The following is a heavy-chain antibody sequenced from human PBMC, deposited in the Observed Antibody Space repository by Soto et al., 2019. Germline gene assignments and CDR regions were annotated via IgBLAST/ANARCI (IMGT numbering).Heavy chain of an antibody. CDR3: ARDSGTYYYGSGTPGAFDI. J-gene: IGHJ3*02. D-gene: IGHD3-10*01. V-gene: IGHV3-23*01. Sequence: GGSLRLSCAASGFTFSSYAMSWVRQAPGKGLECVSTISGSGGTTYYADSVKGRFTISRDNSKNTLYLQMNSLRAEDTAVYYCARDSGTYYYGSGTPGAFDIWGQGTMVTVSS. CDR2: ISGSGGTT. CDR1: GFTFSSYA.